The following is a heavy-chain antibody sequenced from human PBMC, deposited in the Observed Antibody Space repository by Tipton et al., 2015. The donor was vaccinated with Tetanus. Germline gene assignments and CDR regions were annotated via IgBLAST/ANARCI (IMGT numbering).Heavy chain of an antibody. J-gene: IGHJ4*02. Sequence: TLSLTCTISGDSMSGEFDYWSWIRHLPGKGLEWIGYIHYRGTTLFNPSLKRRLTMSVDTSQNQFSLKLTSVTAADTAIYYCARASYGFPKKGPFDSWGQGALVIVSS. CDR1: GDSMSGEFDY. V-gene: IGHV4-31*03. D-gene: IGHD3-3*01. CDR2: IHYRGTT. CDR3: ARASYGFPKKGPFDS.